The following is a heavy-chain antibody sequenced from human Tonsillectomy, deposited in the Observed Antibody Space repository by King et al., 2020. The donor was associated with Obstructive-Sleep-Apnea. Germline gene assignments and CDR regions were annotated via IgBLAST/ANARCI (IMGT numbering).Heavy chain of an antibody. Sequence: VQLVESGGGLVQPGGSLRLSCAASGFTFSSYAMSWVRQAPGKGLEWVSAISGSGGSTYYADSVKGRFTISRDNSKNTLYLQMNSLRAEDTAVYYCAKGAVLRYCDWLLTDAFDIWGQGTMVTVSS. D-gene: IGHD3-9*01. J-gene: IGHJ3*02. CDR2: ISGSGGST. CDR3: AKGAVLRYCDWLLTDAFDI. V-gene: IGHV3-23*04. CDR1: GFTFSSYA.